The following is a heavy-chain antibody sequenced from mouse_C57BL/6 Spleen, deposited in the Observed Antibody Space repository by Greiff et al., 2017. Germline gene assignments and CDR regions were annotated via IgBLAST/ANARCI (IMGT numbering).Heavy chain of an antibody. CDR2: ISSGGSYT. J-gene: IGHJ4*01. CDR1: GFTFSSYG. CDR3: ARLGSSYVMDY. V-gene: IGHV5-6*01. D-gene: IGHD1-1*01. Sequence: EVKLVESGGDLVKPGGSLKLSCAASGFTFSSYGMSWVRQTPDKRLEWVATISSGGSYTYYPDSVKGRFTISRDNAKNTLYLQMSSLKSEDTAMYYCARLGSSYVMDYWGQGTSVTVSS.